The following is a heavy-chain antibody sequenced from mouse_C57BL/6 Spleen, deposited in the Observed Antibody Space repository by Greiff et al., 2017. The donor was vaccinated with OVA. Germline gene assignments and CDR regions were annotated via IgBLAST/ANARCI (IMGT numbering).Heavy chain of an antibody. D-gene: IGHD1-1*01. CDR3: ARGTTEVARYFDV. CDR1: GYTFTSYW. CDR2: INPSNGGT. Sequence: VQLQQPGTELVKPGASVKLSCKASGYTFTSYWMHWVKQRPGQGLEWIGNINPSNGGTNYNEKFKSKATLTVDKSSSTAYMQLSSLTSEDSAVYYCARGTTEVARYFDVWGTGTTVTVSS. V-gene: IGHV1-53*01. J-gene: IGHJ1*03.